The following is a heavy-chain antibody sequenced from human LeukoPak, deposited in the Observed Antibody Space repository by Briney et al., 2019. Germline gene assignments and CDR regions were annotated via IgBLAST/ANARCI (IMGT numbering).Heavy chain of an antibody. CDR2: IRYDGSNK. J-gene: IGHJ4*02. V-gene: IGHV3-30*02. CDR1: GFTFSSYG. CDR3: AKDRITMIVVVTLDSDY. D-gene: IGHD3-22*01. Sequence: GGSLRLSCAASGFTFSSYGMHWVRQAPGKGLEWVAFIRYDGSNKYYADSVKGRFTISRDNSKNTLYLQMNSLRAEDTAVYYCAKDRITMIVVVTLDSDYWGQGALVTVSS.